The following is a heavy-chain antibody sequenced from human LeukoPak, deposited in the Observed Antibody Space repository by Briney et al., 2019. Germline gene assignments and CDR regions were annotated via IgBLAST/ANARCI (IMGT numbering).Heavy chain of an antibody. Sequence: GGSLRLSCAASGFTFSSYSMNWVRQAPGKGLEWVSSIGRSSDYIYYADSVKGRFTISRDNAEHSLYLQMNSLRAEDTAVYYCARGWFDPWGQGTLVTVTS. V-gene: IGHV3-21*06. CDR1: GFTFSSYS. CDR2: IGRSSDYI. J-gene: IGHJ5*02. CDR3: ARGWFDP.